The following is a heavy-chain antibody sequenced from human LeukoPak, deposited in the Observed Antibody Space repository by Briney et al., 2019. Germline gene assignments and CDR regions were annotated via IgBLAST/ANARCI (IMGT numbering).Heavy chain of an antibody. Sequence: GGSLRLSCAASGFTFSDYYMSWIRQAPGKGLEWVSYISSSGSTIYYADSVKGRFTISRGNAKNSLYLQMNSLRAEDTAVYYCARDEVRGVMDYWGQGTLVTVSS. CDR3: ARDEVRGVMDY. D-gene: IGHD3-10*01. J-gene: IGHJ4*02. CDR1: GFTFSDYY. CDR2: ISSSGSTI. V-gene: IGHV3-11*04.